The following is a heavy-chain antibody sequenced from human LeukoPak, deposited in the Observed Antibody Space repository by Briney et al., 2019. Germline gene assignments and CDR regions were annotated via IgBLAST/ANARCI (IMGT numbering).Heavy chain of an antibody. CDR3: AKGPWDIVVVPAARGDYYYYMDV. V-gene: IGHV3-23*01. CDR2: ISGSGGST. Sequence: GGSLRLSCAASGFTFSSYAMSWVRQAPGKGLEWVSAISGSGGSTYYADSVKGRFTISRDNSKNTPYLQMNSLRAEDTAVYYCAKGPWDIVVVPAARGDYYYYMDVWGKGTTVTVSS. CDR1: GFTFSSYA. J-gene: IGHJ6*03. D-gene: IGHD2-2*01.